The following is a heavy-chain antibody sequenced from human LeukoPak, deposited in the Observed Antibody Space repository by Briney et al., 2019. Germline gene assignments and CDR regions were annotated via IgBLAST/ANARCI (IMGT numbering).Heavy chain of an antibody. Sequence: GGSLRLSCAASGFTFSSYGMHWVRQASGKGLEWVAVIWYDGSNKYYADSVKGRFTISRDNSKNTLYLQMNSLRAEDTAVYYCAREYIAAAGTFDYWGQGTWSPSPQ. J-gene: IGHJ4*02. V-gene: IGHV3-33*01. D-gene: IGHD6-13*01. CDR3: AREYIAAAGTFDY. CDR1: GFTFSSYG. CDR2: IWYDGSNK.